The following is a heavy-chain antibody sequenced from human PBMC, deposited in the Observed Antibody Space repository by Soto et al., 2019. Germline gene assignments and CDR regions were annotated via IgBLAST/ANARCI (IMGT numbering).Heavy chain of an antibody. V-gene: IGHV3-13*01. CDR3: ARGNWNFDAFDI. CDR1: GFTFSSYD. D-gene: IGHD1-7*01. J-gene: IGHJ3*02. CDR2: IGTAGDT. Sequence: GGSLRLSCAASGFTFSSYDMHWVRQATGKGLEWVSAIGTAGDTYYPGSVKGRFTISRENAKNSLYLQMNSLRAGDTAVYYCARGNWNFDAFDIWGQGTMVTVSS.